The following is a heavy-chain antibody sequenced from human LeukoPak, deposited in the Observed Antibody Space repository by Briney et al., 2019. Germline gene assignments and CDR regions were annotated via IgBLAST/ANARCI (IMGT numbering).Heavy chain of an antibody. V-gene: IGHV3-7*01. Sequence: GGPLRLSCEASGLTFNKYWMTWVRQAPGKGLEWVANIKQDGSEKYYVDSVKGRFTISRDNAKNSVYLQMNSLRVEDTAVYYCARERPGDYDSSGYLNWFDPWGQGTLVTVSS. CDR3: ARERPGDYDSSGYLNWFDP. CDR2: IKQDGSEK. CDR1: GLTFNKYW. D-gene: IGHD3-22*01. J-gene: IGHJ5*02.